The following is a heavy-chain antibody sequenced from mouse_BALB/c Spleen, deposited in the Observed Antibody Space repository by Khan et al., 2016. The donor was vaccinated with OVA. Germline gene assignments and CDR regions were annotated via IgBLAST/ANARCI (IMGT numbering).Heavy chain of an antibody. CDR3: ARKRGVHYNMDY. CDR1: GFSLTNYG. D-gene: IGHD1-1*01. V-gene: IGHV2-4*02. J-gene: IGHJ4*01. Sequence: VELVESGPGLVQPSQSLSITCTVSGFSLTNYGVHWVRQPPGKGLEWLGLIWSGGNTDYNPAFISRLSISKDNTKSQVFFKMNSLQADDTAIYFCARKRGVHYNMDYWGQGTSVTVSS. CDR2: IWSGGNT.